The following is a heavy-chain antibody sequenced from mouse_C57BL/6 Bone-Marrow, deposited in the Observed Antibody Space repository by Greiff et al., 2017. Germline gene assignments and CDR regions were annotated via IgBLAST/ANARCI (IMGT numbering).Heavy chain of an antibody. CDR3: ARDLTIVRRGFAY. D-gene: IGHD2-1*01. Sequence: EVKLMESGGGLVKPGGSLKLSCAASGFTFSSYAMSWVRQTPEKRLEWVATISDGGSYTYYPDNVKGRFTISRDNAKNNLYLQMSHLKSEDTAMYYCARDLTIVRRGFAYWGQGTLVTVSA. J-gene: IGHJ3*01. CDR2: ISDGGSYT. CDR1: GFTFSSYA. V-gene: IGHV5-4*01.